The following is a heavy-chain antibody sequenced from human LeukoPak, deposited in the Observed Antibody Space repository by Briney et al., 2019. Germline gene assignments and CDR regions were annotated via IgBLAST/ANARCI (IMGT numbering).Heavy chain of an antibody. CDR1: GLTFSSYS. Sequence: GGSLRLSCAASGLTFSSYSMNWVRQAPGKGLEWVSSIGTSSSTHIYYADSVKGRFTISRDNAKNSLSLQMNSLRGEDTAVYYCAREGPVDCSSTSCYADYWGRGTLVTVSS. CDR2: IGTSSSTHI. V-gene: IGHV3-21*01. D-gene: IGHD2-2*01. J-gene: IGHJ4*02. CDR3: AREGPVDCSSTSCYADY.